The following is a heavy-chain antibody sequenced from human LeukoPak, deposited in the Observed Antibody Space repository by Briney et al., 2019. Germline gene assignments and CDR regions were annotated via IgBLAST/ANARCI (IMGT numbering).Heavy chain of an antibody. CDR3: ARVRPGIAATGTWAAPV. J-gene: IGHJ4*02. CDR1: GYSISSGYW. V-gene: IGHV4-38-2*02. Sequence: SETLSLTCTVSGYSISSGYWWGWIRQSPGMGLEWIGSVHHSGSIYCNPSFKSRVTISVDTSKNQFSLKLSSVTAADTAVYYCARVRPGIAATGTWAAPVWGQGTLVTVSS. D-gene: IGHD6-13*01. CDR2: VHHSGSI.